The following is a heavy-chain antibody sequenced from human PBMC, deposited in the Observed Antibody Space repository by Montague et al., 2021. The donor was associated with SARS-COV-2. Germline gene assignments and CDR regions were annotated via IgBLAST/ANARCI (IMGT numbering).Heavy chain of an antibody. CDR1: SGSIISSGYY. D-gene: IGHD3-10*01. J-gene: IGHJ4*02. Sequence: SETLSLTCSVSSGSIISSGYYWGWIRQPPGKKLEWIGNIYYSGTTYYNPSLRSRGTISVDASKNHLSLRLSSVTAADTAVYFCARGMIRGVTTPFDYWGQGSQVTVSS. CDR2: IYYSGTT. CDR3: ARGMIRGVTTPFDY. V-gene: IGHV4-39*02.